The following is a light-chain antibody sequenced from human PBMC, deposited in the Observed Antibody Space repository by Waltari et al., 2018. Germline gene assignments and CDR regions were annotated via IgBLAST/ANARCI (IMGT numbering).Light chain of an antibody. CDR3: SAWDSSLSAHV. CDR2: RNN. V-gene: IGLV10-54*04. J-gene: IGLJ3*02. CDR1: RNNVGNQG. Sequence: QAGLTQPPSVSKGLRQTATLTCTGNRNNVGNQGAAWLQQHQGHPPKLLSYRNNNRPSGISERFSASRSGNTASLTITGLQPEDEADYYCSAWDSSLSAHVFGGGTKLTVL.